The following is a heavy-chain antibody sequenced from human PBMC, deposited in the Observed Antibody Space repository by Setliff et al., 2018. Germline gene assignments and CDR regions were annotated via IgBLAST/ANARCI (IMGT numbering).Heavy chain of an antibody. Sequence: SETLSLTCTVSDGSLSTYYWSWIRQPPGKGLEFIGYVYYSGTANYSPSLRSRLTISVDTSQNQFSLKLSSVTAADTAVYYCARAHTWSLPNDNSGYPGWFDPWGQGTLVTVSS. CDR3: ARAHTWSLPNDNSGYPGWFDP. V-gene: IGHV4-59*08. CDR1: DGSLSTYY. J-gene: IGHJ5*02. D-gene: IGHD3-22*01. CDR2: VYYSGTA.